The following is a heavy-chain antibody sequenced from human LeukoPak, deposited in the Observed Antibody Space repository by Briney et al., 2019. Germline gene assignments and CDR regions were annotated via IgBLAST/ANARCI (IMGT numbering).Heavy chain of an antibody. CDR3: ARTQGGYSYGNFDY. Sequence: SETLSLTCTVSGGSISSGDYYWSWIRQPPGKGLEWIGYTYYSGSTYYNPSLKSRITISVDTSKNHFSLKLSSVTAADTAVYYCARTQGGYSYGNFDYWGQGTLVTVSS. CDR2: TYYSGST. CDR1: GGSISSGDYY. J-gene: IGHJ4*02. V-gene: IGHV4-30-4*01. D-gene: IGHD5-18*01.